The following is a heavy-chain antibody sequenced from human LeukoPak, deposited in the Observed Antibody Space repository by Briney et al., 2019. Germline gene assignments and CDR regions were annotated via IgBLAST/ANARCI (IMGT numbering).Heavy chain of an antibody. Sequence: SETLSLTCTVSGYSISSGYYWGWIRQPPGKGLEWIGSIYHSGSTYYYPSLKSRVTISVDTSKNQFSLKLSSVTAAVTAVYYCASCTDPTGFDYWGQGTLVTVSS. V-gene: IGHV4-38-2*02. CDR3: ASCTDPTGFDY. D-gene: IGHD2-8*01. CDR1: GYSISSGYY. CDR2: IYHSGST. J-gene: IGHJ4*02.